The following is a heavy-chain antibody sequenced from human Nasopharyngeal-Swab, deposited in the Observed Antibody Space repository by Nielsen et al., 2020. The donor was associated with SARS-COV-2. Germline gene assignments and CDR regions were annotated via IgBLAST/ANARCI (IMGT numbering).Heavy chain of an antibody. CDR1: GFTYKYG. D-gene: IGHD3-10*01. CDR2: IWYDGSKK. Sequence: GESLKISCAASGFTYKYGMNWVRQAPGKGLEWVSVIWYDGSKKFYAESVKGRFSISRDESKNTVYLQMSSLRVEDTAVYYCVSAGSIEYWGPGTLVTVSS. V-gene: IGHV3-33*01. CDR3: VSAGSIEY. J-gene: IGHJ4*02.